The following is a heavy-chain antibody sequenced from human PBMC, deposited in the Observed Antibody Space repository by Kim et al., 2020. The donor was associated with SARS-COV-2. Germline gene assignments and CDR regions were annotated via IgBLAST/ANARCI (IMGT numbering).Heavy chain of an antibody. V-gene: IGHV1-69*13. CDR2: IIPIFGTA. D-gene: IGHD3-9*01. Sequence: SVKVSCKASGGTFSSYAISWVRQAPGQGLEWMGGIIPIFGTANYAQKFQGRVTITADESTSTAYMELSSLRSEDTAVYYCARANQAHELRYFDWSPGGVAYYYGMDVWGQGTTVTVSS. CDR3: ARANQAHELRYFDWSPGGVAYYYGMDV. CDR1: GGTFSSYA. J-gene: IGHJ6*02.